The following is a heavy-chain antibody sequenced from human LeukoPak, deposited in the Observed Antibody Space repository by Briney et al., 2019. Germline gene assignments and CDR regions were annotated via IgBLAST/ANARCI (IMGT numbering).Heavy chain of an antibody. J-gene: IGHJ4*02. V-gene: IGHV3-74*01. D-gene: IGHD2-15*01. Sequence: PGGSLRLSCVASGFTFSSYWMYWVRQAPGKGLVWVSHISTDESSTSYADSVKGRFTISRDNAKNTLYLQMNSLRGEDTAVYYCASGGRSFGYDSWGQGTLVTVSP. CDR2: ISTDESST. CDR1: GFTFSSYW. CDR3: ASGGRSFGYDS.